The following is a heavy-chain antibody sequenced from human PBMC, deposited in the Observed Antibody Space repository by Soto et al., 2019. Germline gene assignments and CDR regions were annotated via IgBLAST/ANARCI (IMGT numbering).Heavy chain of an antibody. V-gene: IGHV1-69*02. D-gene: IGHD2-15*01. Sequence: QVQLVQSGAEVKKPGSSVKVSCKASGGTFSSYSISWVRQAPGQGLEWMGRIIPILGLGNYAQKFQGRVTISADKSTNTGYMDLSSLRSEDTAVYYCASPMNCSGGSCYFSYFDYWGQGTLVTVSS. CDR2: IIPILGLG. CDR1: GGTFSSYS. J-gene: IGHJ4*02. CDR3: ASPMNCSGGSCYFSYFDY.